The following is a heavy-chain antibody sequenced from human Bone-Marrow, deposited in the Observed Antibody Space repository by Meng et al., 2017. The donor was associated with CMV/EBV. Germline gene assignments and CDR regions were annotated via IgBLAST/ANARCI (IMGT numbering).Heavy chain of an antibody. V-gene: IGHV4-34*01. CDR2: INHRGST. Sequence: SETLSLTCAVYGGSFSGYYWSWIRQPPGKGLEWIGEINHRGSTNYNPSLKSRVTISVDTSKNQFSLKLSSVTAADTAVYYCARDKGPYDSSGTFDYWGQGTLVTVSS. J-gene: IGHJ4*02. CDR3: ARDKGPYDSSGTFDY. CDR1: GGSFSGYY. D-gene: IGHD3-22*01.